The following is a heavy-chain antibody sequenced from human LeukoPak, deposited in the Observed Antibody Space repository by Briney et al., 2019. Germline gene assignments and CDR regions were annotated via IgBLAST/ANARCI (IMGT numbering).Heavy chain of an antibody. V-gene: IGHV3-30*04. CDR2: ISYDGFDR. J-gene: IGHJ4*02. CDR3: TRDENYSGRYFDS. D-gene: IGHD1-26*01. CDR1: GFTFSSYA. Sequence: GGSLRLSCAASGFTFSSYAMHWVRQAPGKGLEWVAVISYDGFDRYYADSVKGRFSISRDNSKNTLHLQMNSLRAEDTAVYYCTRDENYSGRYFDSWGQGTLVSVSS.